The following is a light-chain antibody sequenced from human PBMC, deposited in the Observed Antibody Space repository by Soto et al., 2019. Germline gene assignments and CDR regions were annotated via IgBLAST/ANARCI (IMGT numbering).Light chain of an antibody. Sequence: QSVLTQPPSASGSPGQSVTISCTGTSSDVGDYNYVSWYQQHPGKAPKLMIYEVSKRPSGVPDRFSGSKSGSTASLTVSGLQAEDEADYFCNSYAGSSNYVFGTGTQLTVL. J-gene: IGLJ1*01. V-gene: IGLV2-8*01. CDR1: SSDVGDYNY. CDR3: NSYAGSSNYV. CDR2: EVS.